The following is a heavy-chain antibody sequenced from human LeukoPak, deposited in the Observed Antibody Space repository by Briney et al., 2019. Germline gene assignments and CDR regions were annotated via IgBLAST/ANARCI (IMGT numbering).Heavy chain of an antibody. J-gene: IGHJ6*03. CDR3: TRGRGGLNYYYYMDV. CDR2: IKSKAYGGTT. Sequence: ERSLRLSCTASGFTFAVYAMNWVRQAPGKGLEWVGFIKSKAYGGTTEYAASVKGRFMISRDDSKNIAYLQMNSLKTEDTAVYYCTRGRGGLNYYYYMDVWGKGTTVTVSS. V-gene: IGHV3-49*04. D-gene: IGHD4-23*01. CDR1: GFTFAVYA.